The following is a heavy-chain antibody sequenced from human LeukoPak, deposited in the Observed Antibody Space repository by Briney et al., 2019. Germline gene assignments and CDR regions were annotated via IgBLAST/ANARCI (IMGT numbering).Heavy chain of an antibody. V-gene: IGHV3-23*01. D-gene: IGHD3-16*01. CDR3: VRLGTGIDA. J-gene: IGHJ5*02. CDR1: GFTFSTYT. CDR2: ISGSDTST. Sequence: GGSLRLPCAASGFTFSTYTMSWVRQAPGKGLEWVTAISGSDTSTYYADSVKGRFAISRDNSKSTLYLQMNSLRVEDTALYYCVRLGTGIDAWGQGTLVTVSS.